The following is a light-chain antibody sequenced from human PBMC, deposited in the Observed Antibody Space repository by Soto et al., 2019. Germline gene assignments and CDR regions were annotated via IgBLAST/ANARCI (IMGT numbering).Light chain of an antibody. J-gene: IGKJ3*01. CDR2: GAS. Sequence: EIVLTQSPGTLSLSPGERATLSCRASESVSTSYLAWYQQKPGQAPRLLIYGASGRATGIPDRFSVSASGTDFTLTIRRLEPEDFAGYYCQRYGTSALFGPGTKVDIK. CDR1: ESVSTSY. CDR3: QRYGTSAL. V-gene: IGKV3-20*01.